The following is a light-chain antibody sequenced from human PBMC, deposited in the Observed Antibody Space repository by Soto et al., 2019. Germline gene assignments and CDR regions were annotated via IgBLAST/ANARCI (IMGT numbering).Light chain of an antibody. Sequence: EIVLTQSPCTLSLSPGERATRSCSASQSVSSSYLAWYQQKPGQAPRLLIYGASSRATGIPDRFSGSGSGTDFTLTISRLEPEDFAVYYCQQYGSSMITFGQGTRLEI. V-gene: IGKV3-20*01. J-gene: IGKJ5*01. CDR1: QSVSSSY. CDR2: GAS. CDR3: QQYGSSMIT.